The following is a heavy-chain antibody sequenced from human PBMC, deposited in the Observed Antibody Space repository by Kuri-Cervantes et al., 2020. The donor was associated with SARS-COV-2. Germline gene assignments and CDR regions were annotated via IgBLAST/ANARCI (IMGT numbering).Heavy chain of an antibody. V-gene: IGHV3-30-3*01. CDR3: ARDPLTHFYGSGSYPHY. D-gene: IGHD3-10*01. CDR2: ISYDGSNE. CDR1: GFSFGSYA. Sequence: LSLTCVGSGFSFGSYAMHWARQAPGRGLEWVAIISYDGSNEYCADSVKGRFTISRDNTKSTLFLQMNRVRTEDTAVYYCARDPLTHFYGSGSYPHYWGQGVLVTVSS. J-gene: IGHJ4*02.